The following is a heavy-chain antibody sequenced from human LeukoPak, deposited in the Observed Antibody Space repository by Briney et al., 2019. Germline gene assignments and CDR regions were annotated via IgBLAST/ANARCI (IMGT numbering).Heavy chain of an antibody. D-gene: IGHD2-2*01. CDR2: ISAYNGNT. Sequence: ASVKVSCKAAGYTFTSYGISWVRQAPGQGLEWMGWISAYNGNTNYAQKLQGRVTMTTDTSTSTVYKELRSLRSDDTAVYYCARGGLYCSRTSCYGIEYWGQGTLVTVSS. CDR1: GYTFTSYG. V-gene: IGHV1-18*04. CDR3: ARGGLYCSRTSCYGIEY. J-gene: IGHJ4*02.